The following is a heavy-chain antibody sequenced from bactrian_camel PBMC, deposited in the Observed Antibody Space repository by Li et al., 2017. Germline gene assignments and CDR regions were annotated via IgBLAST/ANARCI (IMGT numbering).Heavy chain of an antibody. CDR1: GYTSTTSC. Sequence: HVQLVESGGGSVQAGESRRLSCVTSGYTSTTSCVAWVRQAPGKQREGVVSIGRDGRATYADSVKGRFTISMDANTLYLQMNSLTPEDSAIYYCAAARRRGWESRDVGCGSLPVTARYDYWGQGTQVTVS. D-gene: IGHD1*01. CDR3: AAARRRGWESRDVGCGSLPVTARYDY. CDR2: IGRDGRA. V-gene: IGHV3S53*01. J-gene: IGHJ4*01.